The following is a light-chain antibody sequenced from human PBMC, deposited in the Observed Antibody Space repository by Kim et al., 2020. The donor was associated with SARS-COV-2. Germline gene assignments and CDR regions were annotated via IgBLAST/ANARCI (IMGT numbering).Light chain of an antibody. J-gene: IGKJ2*01. CDR3: QQSYSTPYT. CDR1: QSISSY. Sequence: DIQMTQSPSSLSASVGDRVTITCRASQSISSYLNWYRQKPGKAPKLLIYAASSLQSGVPSRFSGSGSGTDFTLTISSLQPEDFAIYYCQQSYSTPYTFGQGTKLEI. CDR2: AAS. V-gene: IGKV1-39*01.